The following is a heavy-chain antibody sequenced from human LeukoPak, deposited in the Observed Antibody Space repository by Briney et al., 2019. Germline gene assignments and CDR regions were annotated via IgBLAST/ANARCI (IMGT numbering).Heavy chain of an antibody. V-gene: IGHV1-2*06. Sequence: ASAKVSCKASGYTFTGYYMHWVRQAPGQGLEWMGRINPNSGGTNYAQKFQGRVTMTRDMSISTAYMELSRLRSDDTAVYYCARASITYYYGSGSYYNVYPDYWGQGTLVTVSS. CDR1: GYTFTGYY. D-gene: IGHD3-10*01. CDR2: INPNSGGT. J-gene: IGHJ4*02. CDR3: ARASITYYYGSGSYYNVYPDY.